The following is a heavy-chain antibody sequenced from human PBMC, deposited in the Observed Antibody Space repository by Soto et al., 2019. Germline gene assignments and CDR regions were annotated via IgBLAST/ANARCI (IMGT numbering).Heavy chain of an antibody. Sequence: SETLSLTCAVSGGSVSSGDFSWCWIRQPPGKGLEWVGYIYHSGTTYYHPSLKRRLTISLDRSNNQFSLKLASVTAADSAVYFCARSRSWDGLDFWGQGALVTVSS. V-gene: IGHV4-30-2*01. CDR2: IYHSGTT. D-gene: IGHD3-10*01. J-gene: IGHJ3*01. CDR1: GGSVSSGDFS. CDR3: ARSRSWDGLDF.